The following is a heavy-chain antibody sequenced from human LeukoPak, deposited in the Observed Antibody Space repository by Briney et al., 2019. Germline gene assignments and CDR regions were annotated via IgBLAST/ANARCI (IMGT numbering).Heavy chain of an antibody. CDR1: GFTFSSYV. CDR2: ISFDGANK. D-gene: IGHD3-16*01. CDR3: ARGFGYGRTLSPFDL. J-gene: IGHJ3*01. Sequence: PGGSLRLSCVASGFTFSSYVMHWVRQAPGKGLEWVSVISFDGANKYYADFVKGRFTISRDNSNNTLILQMSSLRPEDTALYSCARGFGYGRTLSPFDLWGQGTMVMVSS. V-gene: IGHV3-30-3*01.